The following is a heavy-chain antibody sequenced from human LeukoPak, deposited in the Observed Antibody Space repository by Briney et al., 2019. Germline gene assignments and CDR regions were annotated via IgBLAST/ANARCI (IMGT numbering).Heavy chain of an antibody. V-gene: IGHV3-21*01. J-gene: IGHJ6*03. CDR3: ARGYNWNYPPLYYYYYMDA. Sequence: KPGGSLRLSCAASGFTFSSYSMNWVRQAPGKGLEWVSSISSSSSYIYYADSVKGRFTISRDNAKNSLYLQMNSLRAEDTAVYYCARGYNWNYPPLYYYYYMDAWGKGTTVTVSS. D-gene: IGHD1-7*01. CDR2: ISSSSSYI. CDR1: GFTFSSYS.